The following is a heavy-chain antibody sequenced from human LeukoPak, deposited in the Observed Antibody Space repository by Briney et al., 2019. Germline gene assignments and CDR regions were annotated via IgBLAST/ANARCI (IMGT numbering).Heavy chain of an antibody. CDR3: AKDPRDGYNYYYYYYMDV. Sequence: SGGSLRLSCAASGFTFSSYAMSWVRQAPGKGLEWVSAISGSGGSTYYADSVKGRFTISRDNSKNTLYLQMNSLRAEDTAVYYCAKDPRDGYNYYYYYYMDVWGKGTTVTVSS. CDR1: GFTFSSYA. CDR2: ISGSGGST. J-gene: IGHJ6*03. D-gene: IGHD5-24*01. V-gene: IGHV3-23*01.